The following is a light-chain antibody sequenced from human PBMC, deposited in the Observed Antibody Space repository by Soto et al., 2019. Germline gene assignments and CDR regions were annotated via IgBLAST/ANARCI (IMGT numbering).Light chain of an antibody. J-gene: IGKJ5*01. Sequence: DIQLTQSPSSLSASVGDTVTITCRASQTVSRYLNWYQQKSGTAPKLLIYAASTLHTGVPSRFSGSGSGTDFTLTISSLQPEDFTTYYCQQNYNTLITFGQGTRLEIK. CDR3: QQNYNTLIT. CDR1: QTVSRY. V-gene: IGKV1-39*01. CDR2: AAS.